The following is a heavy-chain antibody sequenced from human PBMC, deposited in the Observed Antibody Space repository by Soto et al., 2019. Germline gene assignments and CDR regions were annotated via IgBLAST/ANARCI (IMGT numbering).Heavy chain of an antibody. Sequence: SQTLSLTCAISGDSVSSNSVTWDWIRQSPSRGLEWLGRTYYRSKWYNDYAESVKSRITINPDTSKNQFSLHLNSVTPEDTAVYYCVRLIGNSWLDYWGQGTLVTAPQ. CDR1: GDSVSSNSVT. D-gene: IGHD3-22*01. CDR2: TYYRSKWYN. CDR3: VRLIGNSWLDY. J-gene: IGHJ4*02. V-gene: IGHV6-1*01.